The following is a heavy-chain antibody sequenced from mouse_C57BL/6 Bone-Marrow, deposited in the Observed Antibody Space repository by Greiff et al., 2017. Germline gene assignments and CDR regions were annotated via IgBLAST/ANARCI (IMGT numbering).Heavy chain of an antibody. V-gene: IGHV1-72*01. CDR1: GYTFTSYW. CDR3: ARSRKLRLRLAY. D-gene: IGHD3-2*02. J-gene: IGHJ3*01. Sequence: QVQLMQPGAELVKPGASVKLSCKASGYTFTSYWMHWVKQRPGRGLEWIGRIDPNSGGTKYNEKFKSKDALTVDKPSSTAYMQLSSLTSKDSAVNYCARSRKLRLRLAYWGQGTLVTVSA. CDR2: IDPNSGGT.